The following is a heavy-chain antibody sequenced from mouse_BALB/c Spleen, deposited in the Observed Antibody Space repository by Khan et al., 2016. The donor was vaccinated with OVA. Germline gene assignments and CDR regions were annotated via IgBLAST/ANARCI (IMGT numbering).Heavy chain of an antibody. CDR1: GFTFSDYG. D-gene: IGHD1-2*01. V-gene: IGHV5-15*02. CDR3: ARGGGTAPFAY. J-gene: IGHJ3*01. CDR2: ISDLAYTI. Sequence: EVELVESGGGLVQPGGSRKLSCAASGFTFSDYGTAWVRQAPGKGPEWVAFISDLAYTIYYADTVTGRFTISRENAKNPLFLELSSLRTEDTAIYYCARGGGTAPFAYWGLGTLVTVSA.